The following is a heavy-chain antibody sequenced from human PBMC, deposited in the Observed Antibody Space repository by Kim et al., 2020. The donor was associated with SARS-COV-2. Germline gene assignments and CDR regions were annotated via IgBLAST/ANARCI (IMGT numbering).Heavy chain of an antibody. D-gene: IGHD3-22*01. J-gene: IGHJ4*01. CDR1: GYSFSNYG. CDR2: ISSNSGHT. Sequence: ASVKVSCKASGYSFSNYGLVWARQAPGQGLEWMVWISSNSGHTKYAQNVQGRVTLTTDTSTNTGYMELSSLRSDDTAVYYCAPYYDSNSYRGQWDWGQGTPVTVSS. CDR3: APYYDSNSYRGQWD. V-gene: IGHV1-18*01.